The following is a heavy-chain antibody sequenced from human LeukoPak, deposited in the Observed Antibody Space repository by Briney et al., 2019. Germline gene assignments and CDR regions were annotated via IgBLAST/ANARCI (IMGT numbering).Heavy chain of an antibody. V-gene: IGHV3-23*01. Sequence: PGGSLRLSCAASGFTFTNYAMSWVRQGPGEGLEWVSAITSSGGDSYYADSVKGRFTISKDSSKNTVYLQMNSLRAEDTAVYYCAKADSGDYAFDSWGQGTLVAVSS. J-gene: IGHJ4*02. D-gene: IGHD4-17*01. CDR2: ITSSGGDS. CDR3: AKADSGDYAFDS. CDR1: GFTFTNYA.